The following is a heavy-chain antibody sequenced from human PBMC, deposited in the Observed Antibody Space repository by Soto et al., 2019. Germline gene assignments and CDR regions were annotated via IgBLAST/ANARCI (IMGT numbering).Heavy chain of an antibody. CDR1: GYTFTGYY. CDR2: INPNSGGT. Sequence: ASVKVSCKASGYTFTGYYMHWVRQAPGQGLEWMGWINPNSGGTNYAQKFQGRVTMTRDTSISTAYMELSRLRSDDTAVYYCATSLVVAAHFDYWGQGTLVTVSS. CDR3: ATSLVVAAHFDY. D-gene: IGHD6-6*01. J-gene: IGHJ4*02. V-gene: IGHV1-2*02.